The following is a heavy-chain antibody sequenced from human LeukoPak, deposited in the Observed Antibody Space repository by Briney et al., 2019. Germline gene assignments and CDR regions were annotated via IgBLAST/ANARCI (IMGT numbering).Heavy chain of an antibody. Sequence: GGSLRLSCAASGFTFSSYWMHWVRQAPGKGLVWVSRINSDGSSTRYADSVKGRFTISRDNAKNTLYLQMNSLRAEDTAVYYCASSSMVRGVIVYYYYMDVWGKGITVTASS. D-gene: IGHD3-10*01. J-gene: IGHJ6*03. V-gene: IGHV3-74*01. CDR1: GFTFSSYW. CDR2: INSDGSST. CDR3: ASSSMVRGVIVYYYYMDV.